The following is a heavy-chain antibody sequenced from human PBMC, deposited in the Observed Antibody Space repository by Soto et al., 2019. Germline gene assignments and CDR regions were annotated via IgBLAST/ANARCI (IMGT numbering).Heavy chain of an antibody. V-gene: IGHV3-30*18. Sequence: QVQMVESGGGVGQPGRSLRLSCAASGFSFSTYGMHWVRQAPGKGLEWMAVISNDGSNKYYADSVKGRFTISRDNSKDTLFLQMNSLRGEDTAIYYCAKVIRADSTSSNFYYYSGMDVSGQGTTVTVSS. D-gene: IGHD6-6*01. J-gene: IGHJ6*02. CDR1: GFSFSTYG. CDR2: ISNDGSNK. CDR3: AKVIRADSTSSNFYYYSGMDV.